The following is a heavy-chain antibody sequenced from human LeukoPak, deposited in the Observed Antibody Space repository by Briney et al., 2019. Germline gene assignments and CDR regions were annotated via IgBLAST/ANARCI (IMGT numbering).Heavy chain of an antibody. CDR2: INHSGST. D-gene: IGHD1-26*01. CDR3: ARIRGIVGAFYYYYHGMDV. J-gene: IGHJ6*02. CDR1: GGSFSGYY. Sequence: SETLSLTCAVYGGSFSGYYWSWIRQPPGKGQEWIGEINHSGSTNYNPSLKSRVTISVDTSKNQFSLKLSSVTAADTAVYYCARIRGIVGAFYYYYHGMDVWGQGTTVTVSS. V-gene: IGHV4-34*01.